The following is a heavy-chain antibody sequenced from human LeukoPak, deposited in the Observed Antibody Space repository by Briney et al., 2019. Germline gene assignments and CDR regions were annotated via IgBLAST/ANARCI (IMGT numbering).Heavy chain of an antibody. CDR2: IIPIFGTA. V-gene: IGHV1-69*13. Sequence: GASVKVSCKASGGTFSSYAISWVRQAPGQGLEWMGGIIPIFGTANYAQKFQGRVTITANESTSTAYMELSSLRSEDTAAYYCARAHKQYSSSYNWFDPWGQGTLVTVSS. CDR3: ARAHKQYSSSYNWFDP. J-gene: IGHJ5*02. CDR1: GGTFSSYA. D-gene: IGHD6-6*01.